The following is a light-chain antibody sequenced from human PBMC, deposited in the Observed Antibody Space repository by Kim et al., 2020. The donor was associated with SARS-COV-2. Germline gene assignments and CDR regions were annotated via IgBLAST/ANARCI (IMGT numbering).Light chain of an antibody. J-gene: IGKJ4*01. Sequence: DIQMTQSPSSLSASVGDRVTITCRASQSISSYLNWYQQKPGKAPKLLIYATSSLQSGVPSRCSGSGSGTDFTLTISSLQPGGFATYYCQQSYSTPLTFGGGAEVDIK. CDR1: QSISSY. V-gene: IGKV1-39*01. CDR2: ATS. CDR3: QQSYSTPLT.